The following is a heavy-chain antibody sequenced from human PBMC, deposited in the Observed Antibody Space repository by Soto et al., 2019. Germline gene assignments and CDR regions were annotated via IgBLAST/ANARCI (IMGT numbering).Heavy chain of an antibody. D-gene: IGHD3-22*01. J-gene: IGHJ6*02. CDR2: ISSSSSYI. Sequence: PGGSLRLSCAASGFTFSSYSMNWVRQAPGKWLEWVSSISSSSSYIYYADSVKGRFTISRDNAKNSLYLQMNSLRAEDTAVYYCARDHYYYDSSGYYLHGMDVWGQGTTVTVSS. CDR1: GFTFSSYS. V-gene: IGHV3-21*01. CDR3: ARDHYYYDSSGYYLHGMDV.